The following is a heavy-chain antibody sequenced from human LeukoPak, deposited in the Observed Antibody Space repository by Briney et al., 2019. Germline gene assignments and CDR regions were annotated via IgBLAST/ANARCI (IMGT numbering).Heavy chain of an antibody. D-gene: IGHD3-3*01. V-gene: IGHV4-34*01. CDR2: INHSGST. Sequence: SETLSLTCAVYGGSFSGYYWSWIRQPPGKRLEWIGEINHSGSTNYNPSLRSRVTISVDTSKNQFSLKLSSVTAADTAVYYCARPGSGYYKGPFDYWGQGTLVTVSS. CDR1: GGSFSGYY. J-gene: IGHJ4*02. CDR3: ARPGSGYYKGPFDY.